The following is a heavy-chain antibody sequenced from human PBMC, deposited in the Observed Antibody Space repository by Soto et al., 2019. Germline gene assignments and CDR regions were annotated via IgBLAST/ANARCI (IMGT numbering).Heavy chain of an antibody. CDR1: GDSVSSNSAA. J-gene: IGHJ4*02. Sequence: SQTLSLTCAISGDSVSSNSAAWNWIRQSPSRGLEWLGRTYYRSKWYNDYAVSVKSRITINPDTSKNQFSLQLNSVTPEDTAVYYCARDFLFARYSSSSHIDYWGQGTLVTVSS. V-gene: IGHV6-1*01. D-gene: IGHD6-6*01. CDR3: ARDFLFARYSSSSHIDY. CDR2: TYYRSKWYN.